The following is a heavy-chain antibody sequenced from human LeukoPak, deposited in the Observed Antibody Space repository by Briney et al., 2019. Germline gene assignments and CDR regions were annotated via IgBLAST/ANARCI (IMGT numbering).Heavy chain of an antibody. Sequence: GGSLRLSCVASGFTFSSNGMHWVRQAPGKGLEWVTFIQYDGSKKYYADSVKGRFTISRDNSKNTVYLQMNSLRPEDTAVYYCVRDRDWAFDYWGQGSLVTVSS. D-gene: IGHD2-21*02. J-gene: IGHJ4*02. CDR2: IQYDGSKK. V-gene: IGHV3-30*02. CDR3: VRDRDWAFDY. CDR1: GFTFSSNG.